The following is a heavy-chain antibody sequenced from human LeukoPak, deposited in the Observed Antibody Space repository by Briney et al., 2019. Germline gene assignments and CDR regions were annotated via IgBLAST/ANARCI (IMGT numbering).Heavy chain of an antibody. Sequence: GESLRLSCAGSGFSFSSSWMYWVRQAPGKGLEWVANINGDGSVNHYVDSVRGRLTISRDNAKNSLYLQMNSLRAEDTAVFYCAKGFYNDAIFDYWGQGTLVTASS. CDR3: AKGFYNDAIFDY. D-gene: IGHD1-1*01. CDR1: GFSFSSSW. J-gene: IGHJ4*02. CDR2: INGDGSVN. V-gene: IGHV3-7*01.